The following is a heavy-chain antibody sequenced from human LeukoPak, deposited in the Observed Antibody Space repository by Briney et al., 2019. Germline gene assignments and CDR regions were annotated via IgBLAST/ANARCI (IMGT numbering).Heavy chain of an antibody. J-gene: IGHJ4*02. CDR1: GYTFTGYY. Sequence: ASVKVSCKASGYTFTGYYMHWVRQAPGQGLEWMGWINPNSGGTNYAQKFQGRVTMTRDTSISTAYMKLSRLRSDDTAVYYCARAGTIFGVVSFDYWGQGTLVTVSS. V-gene: IGHV1-2*02. CDR3: ARAGTIFGVVSFDY. D-gene: IGHD3-3*01. CDR2: INPNSGGT.